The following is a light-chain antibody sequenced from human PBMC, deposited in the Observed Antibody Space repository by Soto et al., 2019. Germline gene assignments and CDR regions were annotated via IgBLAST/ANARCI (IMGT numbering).Light chain of an antibody. V-gene: IGKV1-6*01. CDR2: DAS. CDR1: QGIGND. CDR3: LQDYVYPWT. J-gene: IGKJ1*01. Sequence: AIQVTQSPSSLSASVGDRVTISCRASQGIGNDLGWYQQKPGQAPKLLIYDASTLQTGVASRFSGSGSGTDFTLTISSLQPEDFATYYCLQDYVYPWTFGQGTKVEVK.